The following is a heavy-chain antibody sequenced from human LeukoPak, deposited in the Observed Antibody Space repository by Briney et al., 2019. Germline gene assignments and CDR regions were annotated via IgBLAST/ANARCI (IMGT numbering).Heavy chain of an antibody. CDR1: GFTFSSYG. V-gene: IGHV3-30*03. CDR3: ARDSHVWGSYRYRDFDY. J-gene: IGHJ4*02. CDR2: ISYDGSNK. D-gene: IGHD3-16*02. Sequence: GGSLRLSCAASGFTFSSYGMHWVRQAPGKGLEWVAVISYDGSNKYYADSVKGRFTISRVNSKNTLYLQMNSLRAEDTAVYYCARDSHVWGSYRYRDFDYWGQGTLVTVSS.